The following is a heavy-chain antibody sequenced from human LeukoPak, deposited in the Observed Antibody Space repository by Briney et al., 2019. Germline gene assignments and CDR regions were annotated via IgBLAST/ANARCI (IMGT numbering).Heavy chain of an antibody. CDR2: IYYSGST. J-gene: IGHJ6*02. Sequence: PSQTLSLTCTVSGDSISTGGYYWAWIRQHREKGLDWIGYIYYSGSTHYNPSLQSRVTISVDTSKNQFSLNLNSVTAADTAVYYCARVIVVLPSGVYHSYAMDVWGQGTTVTVSS. V-gene: IGHV4-31*03. D-gene: IGHD2-15*01. CDR3: ARVIVVLPSGVYHSYAMDV. CDR1: GDSISTGGYY.